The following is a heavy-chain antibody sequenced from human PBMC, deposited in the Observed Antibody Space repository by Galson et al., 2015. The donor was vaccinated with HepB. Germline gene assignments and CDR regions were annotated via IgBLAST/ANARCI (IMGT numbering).Heavy chain of an antibody. CDR1: GFIFSDYN. Sequence: SLRLSCAASGFIFSDYNMHWVRQAPGKGLEWLAVISYDGSNTFYLDSVEGRFTVSRDSSQNTLFLPMRSLRPEDTAMYYCAKDLFDRSGFFDVPESWGQGTLGTVSS. CDR2: ISYDGSNT. CDR3: AKDLFDRSGFFDVPES. J-gene: IGHJ5*02. D-gene: IGHD3-3*01. V-gene: IGHV3-30*18.